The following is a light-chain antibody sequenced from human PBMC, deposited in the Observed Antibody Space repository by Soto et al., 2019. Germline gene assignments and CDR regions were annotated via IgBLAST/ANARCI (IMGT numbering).Light chain of an antibody. J-gene: IGKJ1*01. Sequence: EMVLTQSPGTLSLSPGERATFSCRASQSISSSCLAWYQQKPGQAPRLLIYGASGRATGIPDRFSGSGSGTDFTLTISRLEPEDFAVYYCQQYESSPTFGQGTKVEIK. CDR1: QSISSSC. CDR3: QQYESSPT. CDR2: GAS. V-gene: IGKV3-20*01.